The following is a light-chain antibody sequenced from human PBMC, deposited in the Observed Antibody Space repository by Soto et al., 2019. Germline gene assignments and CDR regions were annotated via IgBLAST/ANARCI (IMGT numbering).Light chain of an antibody. CDR1: QSLATTD. Sequence: EIVLTQSPGTLSLSPGKRASLSCKASQSLATTDLVWYQQKTGQPPRLVIHGTFSTATGIPARFSGSRSGKDFTLTLSRLEPEDSAVYYCQQYTSPPYTFGRGTRLEIQ. CDR3: QQYTSPPYT. CDR2: GTF. J-gene: IGKJ5*01. V-gene: IGKV3-20*01.